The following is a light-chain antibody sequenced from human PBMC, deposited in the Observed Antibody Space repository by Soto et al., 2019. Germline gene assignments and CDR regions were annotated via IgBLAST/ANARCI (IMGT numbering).Light chain of an antibody. Sequence: QSVLTQPASVSGSPGQWITISCTGTSSDVGGYNYVSWYQQHPGKAPKLMIYEVTNRPSGVSNRFSGSKSGNTASLTISGLQAEDEADYYCSSYTSSSSLGVFGTGTKLTVL. CDR2: EVT. J-gene: IGLJ1*01. CDR1: SSDVGGYNY. CDR3: SSYTSSSSLGV. V-gene: IGLV2-14*01.